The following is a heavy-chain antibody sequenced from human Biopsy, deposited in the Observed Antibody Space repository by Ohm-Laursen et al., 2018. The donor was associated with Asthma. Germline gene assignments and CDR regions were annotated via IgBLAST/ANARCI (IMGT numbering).Heavy chain of an antibody. Sequence: SVKVSCKASGVTFSSYEINWVRQAPGQGLEWMGEIIPIFETAHYAQKFRGRITINADESTSTIYMVLSSLRSEDTAVYYCARDVSYGSGGSGVWGQGTMVTVSS. CDR2: IIPIFETA. J-gene: IGHJ6*02. V-gene: IGHV1-69*13. CDR3: ARDVSYGSGGSGV. CDR1: GVTFSSYE. D-gene: IGHD3-10*01.